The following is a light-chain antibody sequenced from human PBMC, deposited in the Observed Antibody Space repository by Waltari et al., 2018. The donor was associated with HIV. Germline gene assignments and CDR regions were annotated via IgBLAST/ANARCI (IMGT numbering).Light chain of an antibody. J-gene: IGLJ2*01. CDR3: CSYTGTGVV. CDR2: EVT. V-gene: IGLV2-23*02. CDR1: RRDVGASTL. Sequence: QSALTQPASVSGSPGQSITISCPGPRRDVGASTLFSWYQQNPGTAPKLMIFEVTKRPSGVSDRFSGSRSGNTASLTISGLQAEDEGDYHCCSYTGTGVVFGGGTKLTVL.